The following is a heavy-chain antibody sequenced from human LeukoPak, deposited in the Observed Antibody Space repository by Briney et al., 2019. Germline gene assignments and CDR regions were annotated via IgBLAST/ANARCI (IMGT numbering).Heavy chain of an antibody. J-gene: IGHJ4*02. CDR3: ASRRAAAGMGDLVY. CDR1: GGSFSGYY. V-gene: IGHV4-34*01. D-gene: IGHD6-13*01. CDR2: INHSGST. Sequence: SETLSLTCAVYGGSFSGYYWSWIRQPPGKGLEWIGEINHSGSTNYNPSLKSRVTISVDTSKNQFSLKLSSVTAADTAGYYCASRRAAAGMGDLVYWGQGTLVTVSS.